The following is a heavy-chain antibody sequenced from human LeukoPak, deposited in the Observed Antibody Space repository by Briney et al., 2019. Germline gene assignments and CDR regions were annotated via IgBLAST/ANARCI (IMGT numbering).Heavy chain of an antibody. V-gene: IGHV3-11*01. J-gene: IGHJ5*02. Sequence: GGSLRLSCAASGFTFSDYYMSWIRQAPGKGLEWVSCISSSGSTIYYADSVKGRFTISRDNAKNSLYLQMNSLRAEDTAVYYCARGLLAVAGNWFDPWGQGTLVTVSS. CDR1: GFTFSDYY. CDR3: ARGLLAVAGNWFDP. CDR2: ISSSGSTI. D-gene: IGHD6-19*01.